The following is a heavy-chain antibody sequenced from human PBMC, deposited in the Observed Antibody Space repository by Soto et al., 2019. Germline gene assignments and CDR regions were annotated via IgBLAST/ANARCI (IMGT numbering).Heavy chain of an antibody. CDR2: IYYSGST. Sequence: PSNTLSLTFTVYDASITSCYYYLSWIRQPPGKGLEWIGYIYYSGSTYYNPSLKSRVTISVDTSKNQFSLKLSSVTAADTAVYYCARARGARYFDYWGQG. J-gene: IGHJ4*02. CDR3: ARARGARYFDY. D-gene: IGHD2-15*01. V-gene: IGHV4-30-4*02. CDR1: DASITSCYYY.